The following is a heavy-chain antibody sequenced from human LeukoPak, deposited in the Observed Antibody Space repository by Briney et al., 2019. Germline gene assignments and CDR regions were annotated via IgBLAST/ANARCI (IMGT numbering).Heavy chain of an antibody. CDR1: GGSIRSYY. CDR2: INYSGST. D-gene: IGHD3-10*01. V-gene: IGHV4-59*01. Sequence: SETLSLTCSVSGGSIRSYYWSWIRQPPGKGLEWIGYINYSGSTNYKPSLKSRVTISVDRSKKQFSLKLSSVTAADTAVYCCARTYYGSGSLYYYYYYMDVWGKGTTVTVSS. J-gene: IGHJ6*03. CDR3: ARTYYGSGSLYYYYYYMDV.